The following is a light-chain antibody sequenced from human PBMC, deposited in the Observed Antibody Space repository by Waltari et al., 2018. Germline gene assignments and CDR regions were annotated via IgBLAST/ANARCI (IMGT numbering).Light chain of an antibody. Sequence: DTVTIPSPATLSVSQGERATIPCRASQNIASDLAWYQQKPNQAPRRLNYDASTKATGIPVRFSGSRSGTEFTLTISSLQSEDFAVYDSQRLNNWRPYTFGQRTKQEI. CDR2: DAS. V-gene: IGKV3-15*01. CDR3: QRLNNWRPYT. J-gene: IGKJ2*01. CDR1: QNIASD.